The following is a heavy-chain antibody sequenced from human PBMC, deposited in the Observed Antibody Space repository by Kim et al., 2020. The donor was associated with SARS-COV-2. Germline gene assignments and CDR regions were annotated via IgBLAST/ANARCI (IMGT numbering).Heavy chain of an antibody. V-gene: IGHV4-59*08. CDR2: IYYSGSN. CDR1: GGSISSYY. Sequence: SETLSLTCTVSGGSISSYYWSWIRQPPGKGLEWIGYIYYSGSNKYNPSLKSRGTISVNTSKNQFSLKLSSVTAADTAVYYCSRGFAYWGQGSLVNFS. CDR3: SRGFAY. J-gene: IGHJ4*02.